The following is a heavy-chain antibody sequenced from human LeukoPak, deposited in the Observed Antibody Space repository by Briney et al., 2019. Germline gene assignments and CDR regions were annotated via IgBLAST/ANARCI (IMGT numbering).Heavy chain of an antibody. CDR2: INHSGST. V-gene: IGHV4-34*01. CDR3: ARKGIIAAPDY. D-gene: IGHD6-6*01. Sequence: SETLSLTCAVYGGSFSGYYWSWIRQPPGKGLEWIGEINHSGSTNYNPSLKSRVTISVDTSKNQFSLKLSSVTAADTAVYYCARKGIIAAPDYWGQGTLVTVSS. J-gene: IGHJ4*02. CDR1: GGSFSGYY.